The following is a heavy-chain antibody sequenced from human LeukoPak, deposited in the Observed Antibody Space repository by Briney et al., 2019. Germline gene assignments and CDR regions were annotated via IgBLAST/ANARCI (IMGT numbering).Heavy chain of an antibody. CDR2: ISGSGGST. Sequence: GGSLRLSCAASGFTFSSYAMSWVRQAPGKGLEWVSAISGSGGSTYYEDSVKGRFTISRDNSKNTLYLQMNSLRAEDTAVYYCAKYGVQQLVHDAFDIWGQGTMVTVSS. CDR1: GFTFSSYA. V-gene: IGHV3-23*01. J-gene: IGHJ3*02. D-gene: IGHD6-13*01. CDR3: AKYGVQQLVHDAFDI.